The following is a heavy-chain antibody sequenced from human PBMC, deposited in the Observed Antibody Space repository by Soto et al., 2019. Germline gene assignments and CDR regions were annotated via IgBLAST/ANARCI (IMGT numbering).Heavy chain of an antibody. CDR2: ISYDGSNK. CDR1: GFTFSSYG. J-gene: IGHJ4*02. CDR3: AKSSFPVYGPSDY. Sequence: GGSLRLSCAASGFTFSSYGMHWVRQAPGKGLEWVAVISYDGSNKYYADSVKGRFTISRDNSKNTLYLQMNSLRAEDTAVYYCAKSSFPVYGPSDYWSQGTLVTVSS. D-gene: IGHD4-17*01. V-gene: IGHV3-30*18.